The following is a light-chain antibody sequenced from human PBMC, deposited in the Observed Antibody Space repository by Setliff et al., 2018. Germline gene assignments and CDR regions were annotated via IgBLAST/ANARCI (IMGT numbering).Light chain of an antibody. J-gene: IGLJ1*01. CDR2: DVS. CDR3: CSYTGTSTPYV. Sequence: QSALAQPASVSGSPGQSIAVSCTGSGSDVGAYKFVSWYQQRPGKAPRLMIYDVSNRPSGVSERFSGSKSGNTASLTISGLQAEDEADYYCCSYTGTSTPYVFGTGTKVTVL. V-gene: IGLV2-14*01. CDR1: GSDVGAYKF.